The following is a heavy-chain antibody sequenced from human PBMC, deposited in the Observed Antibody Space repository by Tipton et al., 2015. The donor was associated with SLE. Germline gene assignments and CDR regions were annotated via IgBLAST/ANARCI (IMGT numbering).Heavy chain of an antibody. J-gene: IGHJ4*02. CDR3: ARDGSYGLFDY. Sequence: QLVQSGGGLVKPGGSLRVSCAASGFTFSHYSMNWVRQAPGKGLEWVSSISSRSSSIYYADSVRGRFTISRDNAKNSLYLQMNSLRAEDTAVYYCARDGSYGLFDYWGQGTLVTVSS. CDR2: ISSRSSSI. CDR1: GFTFSHYS. D-gene: IGHD3-10*01. V-gene: IGHV3-21*01.